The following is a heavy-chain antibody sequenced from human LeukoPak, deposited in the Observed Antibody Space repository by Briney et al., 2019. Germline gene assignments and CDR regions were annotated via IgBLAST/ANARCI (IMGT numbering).Heavy chain of an antibody. CDR2: ISYDGSNK. CDR3: AKDLSLTWIRYMDAFDI. J-gene: IGHJ3*02. D-gene: IGHD5-12*01. CDR1: GFTFSSYA. V-gene: IGHV3-30-3*01. Sequence: GGSLRLSCAASGFTFSSYAMHWVRQAPAKGLEWVAVISYDGSNKYYADSVKGRFTISRDNSKNTLYLQMNSLRAEDTAVYYCAKDLSLTWIRYMDAFDIWGQGTMVTVSS.